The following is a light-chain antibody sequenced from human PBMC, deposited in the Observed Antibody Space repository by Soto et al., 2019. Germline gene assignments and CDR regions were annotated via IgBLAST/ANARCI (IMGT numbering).Light chain of an antibody. CDR2: AAS. V-gene: IGKV1-39*01. J-gene: IGKJ1*01. CDR1: QDISNC. Sequence: DLQMTQSPSSLSASVEDRVTITCQASQDISNCLNSYQQKPGKAPKILIYAASSLQSGVPSRFSGGGSGTDFTLTITSLQPEDFATYYCQQSYSSPWTFGQGTKVEIK. CDR3: QQSYSSPWT.